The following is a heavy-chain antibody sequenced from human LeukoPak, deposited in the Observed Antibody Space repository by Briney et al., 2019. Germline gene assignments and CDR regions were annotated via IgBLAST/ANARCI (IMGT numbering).Heavy chain of an antibody. D-gene: IGHD3-22*01. CDR1: GYTFTSYA. J-gene: IGHJ3*02. CDR2: INTNTGNP. V-gene: IGHV7-4-1*02. CDR3: ARGPANYYDSSGLPEAFDI. Sequence: ASVKVSCKASGYTFTSYAMNWVRQAPGQGLEWMGWINTNTGNPTYAQGFTGRFVFSLDTSVSTAYLQISSLKAEDTAVYYCARGPANYYDSSGLPEAFDIWGQGTMVTVSS.